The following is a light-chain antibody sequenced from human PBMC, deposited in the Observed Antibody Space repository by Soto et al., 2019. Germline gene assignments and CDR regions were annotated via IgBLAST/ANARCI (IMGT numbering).Light chain of an antibody. Sequence: DIQMTQSPSSLSASVGDRVTITCRARQSISSYLNWYQQKPGKAPKLLIYAASSLQSGVPSRFSGSGSGTDFTLTISSLQPEDFATYYCQQSYSTPLTVGQGTKVEIK. CDR2: AAS. J-gene: IGKJ1*01. CDR1: QSISSY. CDR3: QQSYSTPLT. V-gene: IGKV1-39*01.